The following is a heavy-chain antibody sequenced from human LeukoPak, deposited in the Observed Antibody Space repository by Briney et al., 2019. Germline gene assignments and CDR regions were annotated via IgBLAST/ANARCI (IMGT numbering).Heavy chain of an antibody. V-gene: IGHV3-48*01. CDR2: ISSSSSTI. D-gene: IGHD3-10*02. Sequence: GGSLRLSCAASGFTFSSYSMNWVRQAPGKGLEWVSYISSSSSTIYYAGSVKGRFTISRDNAKNSLYLQMNSLRAEDTAVYYCAELGITMIGGVWGKGTTVTISS. CDR3: AELGITMIGGV. CDR1: GFTFSSYS. J-gene: IGHJ6*04.